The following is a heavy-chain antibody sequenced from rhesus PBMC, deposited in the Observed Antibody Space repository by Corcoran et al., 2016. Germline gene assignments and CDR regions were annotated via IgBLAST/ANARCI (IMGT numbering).Heavy chain of an antibody. CDR3: ARNYNFWSGYYGLDV. V-gene: IGHV4-76*01. CDR1: GGSISGGYD. Sequence: QVQLQESGPGLVKPSETLSLTCAVSGGSISGGYDWSWLRQPPGRGLEWIGYIFGSRGSTNQNPSLKNRVTFSKDTSENQFSLKLSSVTAADTAVYYCARNYNFWSGYYGLDVWGPGVLVTVSS. CDR2: IFGSRGST. D-gene: IGHD3-3*01. J-gene: IGHJ5-1*01.